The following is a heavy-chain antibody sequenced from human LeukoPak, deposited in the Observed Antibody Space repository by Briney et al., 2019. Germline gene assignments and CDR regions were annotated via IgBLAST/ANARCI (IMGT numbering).Heavy chain of an antibody. V-gene: IGHV1-18*01. CDR3: ARASAVVAASFSGYYYYMDV. CDR1: GYTFTSYG. CDR2: ISAYNGNT. J-gene: IGHJ6*03. D-gene: IGHD2-15*01. Sequence: ASVKVSCKASGYTFTSYGISWVRQAPGQGLEWVGWISAYNGNTNYAQKLQGRVTMTTHTSTSTAYMDLTSLRSDDTAVYYCARASAVVAASFSGYYYYMDVWGKGTTVTVSS.